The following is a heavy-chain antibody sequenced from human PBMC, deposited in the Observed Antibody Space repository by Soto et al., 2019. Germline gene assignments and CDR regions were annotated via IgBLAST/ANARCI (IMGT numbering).Heavy chain of an antibody. CDR2: IDWDDDK. J-gene: IGHJ6*02. V-gene: IGHV2-70*01. D-gene: IGHD3-16*01. Sequence: SGPTLVNPTQTLTLTCTFSGFSLSTSGMCVSWIRQPPGKALEWLALIDWDDDKYYSTSLKTRLTISKDTSKNQVVLTMTNMDPVDTATYYCPRTPRITFGGASYYYYGMDVWGQGTTVTVSS. CDR3: PRTPRITFGGASYYYYGMDV. CDR1: GFSLSTSGMC.